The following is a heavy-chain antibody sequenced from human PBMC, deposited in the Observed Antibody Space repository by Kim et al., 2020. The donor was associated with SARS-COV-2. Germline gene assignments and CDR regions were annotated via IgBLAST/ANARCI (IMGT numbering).Heavy chain of an antibody. CDR3: AKVYHSSPHDSSGSYYYEYMDV. CDR1: GFTFGDYA. V-gene: IGHV3-9*01. Sequence: GGSLRLSCAASGFTFGDYAMHWVRQAPEKGLEWVSGISWNSGSIGYADSVKGRITISRYNAKNSLYLQMNSLRAEDTALYYWAKVYHSSPHDSSGSYYYEYMDVWGQGTTVTVSS. D-gene: IGHD3-22*01. J-gene: IGHJ6*02. CDR2: ISWNSGSI.